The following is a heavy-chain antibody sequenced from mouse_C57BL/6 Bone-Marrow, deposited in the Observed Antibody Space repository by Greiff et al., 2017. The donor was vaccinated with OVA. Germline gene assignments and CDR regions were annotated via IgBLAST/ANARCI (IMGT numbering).Heavy chain of an antibody. CDR1: GFTFSDYY. D-gene: IGHD2-4*01. V-gene: IGHV5-12*01. CDR3: ARRCYYDYDDYAMDY. CDR2: ISNGGGST. Sequence: DVMLVESGGGLVQPGGSLKLSCAASGFTFSDYYMYWVRQTPEKRLEWVAYISNGGGSTYYPDTVKGRFTISRDNAKNTLYLQMSRLKSEDTAMYYCARRCYYDYDDYAMDYWGQGTSVTVSS. J-gene: IGHJ4*01.